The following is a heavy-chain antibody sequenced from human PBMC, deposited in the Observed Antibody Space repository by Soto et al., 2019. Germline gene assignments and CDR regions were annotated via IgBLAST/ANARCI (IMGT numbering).Heavy chain of an antibody. CDR1: GGSISSGGYY. CDR3: ARGRGYYDSSGYPGRSFDI. V-gene: IGHV4-31*03. Sequence: QVQLQESGPGLVKPSQTLSLTCTVSGGSISSGGYYWSWIRQHPGKGLEWIGYIYYSGSTYYNPSLKSRVTIAVDTSKNQFSLKLSSVTAADTAVYYCARGRGYYDSSGYPGRSFDIWGQGTKVTV. CDR2: IYYSGST. D-gene: IGHD3-22*01. J-gene: IGHJ3*02.